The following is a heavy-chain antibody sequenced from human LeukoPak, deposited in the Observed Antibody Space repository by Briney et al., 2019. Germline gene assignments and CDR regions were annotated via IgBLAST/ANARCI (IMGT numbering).Heavy chain of an antibody. CDR1: GDSITNTLYR. J-gene: IGHJ4*02. D-gene: IGHD3-9*01. CDR3: ARTIQYFDWFFDF. CDR2: ISYSGST. V-gene: IGHV4-39*01. Sequence: KTSETLSLTCTVSGDSITNTLYRWGWFRQPPGKGLEWIGSISYSGSTYFNPSLKSRVTVSLETSKNKFSLKLNSVTAADTAVYYCARTIQYFDWFFDFWGQGSLVPVSP.